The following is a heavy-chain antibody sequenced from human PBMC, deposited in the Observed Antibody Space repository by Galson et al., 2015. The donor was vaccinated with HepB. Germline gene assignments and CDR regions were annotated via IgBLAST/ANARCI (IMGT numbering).Heavy chain of an antibody. CDR1: GFSLSTSGVG. CDR3: AHSRYDILTGYSYYFDY. V-gene: IGHV2-5*02. D-gene: IGHD3-9*01. CDR2: IYWDDDK. Sequence: PALVKPTQTLTLTCTFSGFSLSTSGVGVGWIRQPPGKALEWLALIYWDDDKRYSPSLKSRLTITKDTSKNQVVLTMTNMDPVDTATYYCAHSRYDILTGYSYYFDYWGQGTLVTVSS. J-gene: IGHJ4*02.